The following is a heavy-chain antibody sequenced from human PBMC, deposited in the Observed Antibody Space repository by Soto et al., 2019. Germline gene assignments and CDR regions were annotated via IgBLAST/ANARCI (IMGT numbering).Heavy chain of an antibody. CDR2: INMDGSST. CDR1: GFTFSGDW. J-gene: IGHJ4*02. CDR3: ARGPRGLSHNDY. V-gene: IGHV3-74*01. Sequence: PGGSLRLSCAASGFTFSGDWMHWVRQAAGKGLVWVSRINMDGSSTNYADSVKGRFTISRDNAKNTLYLQMNSLRVDDTAVYYWARGPRGLSHNDYGGQGALVTVPS. D-gene: IGHD1-20*01.